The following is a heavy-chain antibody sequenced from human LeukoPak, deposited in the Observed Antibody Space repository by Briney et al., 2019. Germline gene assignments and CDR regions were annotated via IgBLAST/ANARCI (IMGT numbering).Heavy chain of an antibody. J-gene: IGHJ5*02. D-gene: IGHD1-26*01. Sequence: GGSLTLSWAAAGFRFSVFAMSWVRQPPGKGSEWVAVIFCNGDRTTYGVSVKGRVVISRDNTKRSLYLQLESLGVEDTAVYYCARVRASGPFAPLDTWGQGTLVTVAS. CDR2: IFCNGDRT. V-gene: IGHV3-20*04. CDR1: GFRFSVFA. CDR3: ARVRASGPFAPLDT.